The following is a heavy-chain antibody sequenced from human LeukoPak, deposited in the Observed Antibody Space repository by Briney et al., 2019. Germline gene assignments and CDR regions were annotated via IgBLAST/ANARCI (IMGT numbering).Heavy chain of an antibody. D-gene: IGHD2-2*01. J-gene: IGHJ4*02. CDR2: ISSSSRYI. Sequence: GGSLRLSCAASGFTFSSYSMNWVRQAPGKGLEWVSSISSSSRYIYYADSVKGRFTISRDNAKNSLYLQMNSLRAEDTAVYYCARDGVVPAAMDDWGQGTLVTVSS. V-gene: IGHV3-21*01. CDR1: GFTFSSYS. CDR3: ARDGVVPAAMDD.